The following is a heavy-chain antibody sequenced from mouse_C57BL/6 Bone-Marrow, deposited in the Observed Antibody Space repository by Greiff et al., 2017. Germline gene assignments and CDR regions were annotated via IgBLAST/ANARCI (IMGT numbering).Heavy chain of an antibody. CDR1: GFTFSDYG. CDR2: ISSGSSTI. Sequence: EVQLVESGGGLVKPGGSLKLSCAASGFTFSDYGMHWVRQAPEKGLEWVAYISSGSSTIYYADTVKGRFTISRDNAKNTLFLQMTSLRSEDTAMYYCAGDYYGSSYCYFDVWGAGTTVTVSS. D-gene: IGHD1-1*01. CDR3: AGDYYGSSYCYFDV. V-gene: IGHV5-17*01. J-gene: IGHJ1*01.